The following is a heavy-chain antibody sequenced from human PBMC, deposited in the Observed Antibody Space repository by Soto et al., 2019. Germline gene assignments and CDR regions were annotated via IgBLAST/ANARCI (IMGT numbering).Heavy chain of an antibody. CDR2: IIPIFGTA. D-gene: IGHD3-10*01. CDR3: ARVGAGRFGESLYYYGMDV. V-gene: IGHV1-69*06. Sequence: QVQLVQSGAEVQKPGSSVKVSCKASGGTFSSYAISWVRQAPGQGLEWMGGIIPIFGTANYAQKFQGRVTITADKSASTAYVELSSLRSEDTAVFYCARVGAGRFGESLYYYGMDVWGQGTTVTVSS. J-gene: IGHJ6*02. CDR1: GGTFSSYA.